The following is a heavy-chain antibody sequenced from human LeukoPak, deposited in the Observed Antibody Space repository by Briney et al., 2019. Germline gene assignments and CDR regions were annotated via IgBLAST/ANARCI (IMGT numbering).Heavy chain of an antibody. D-gene: IGHD1-26*01. CDR1: GGSISSYY. CDR2: IYYSGST. CDR3: AREGSRTGIVSD. J-gene: IGHJ4*02. Sequence: SETLSLTCTVSGGSISSYYWSWIRQPPGKGLEWIGYIYYSGSTNYNPSLKSRVTISVDTSKNQFSLKLSSVTAADTAVYYCAREGSRTGIVSDWGQGTLVTVSS. V-gene: IGHV4-59*01.